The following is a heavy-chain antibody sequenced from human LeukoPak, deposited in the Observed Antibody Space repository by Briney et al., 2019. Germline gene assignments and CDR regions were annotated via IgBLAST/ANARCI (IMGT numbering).Heavy chain of an antibody. CDR3: ARAQYYYDSSDLQDAFDI. CDR2: ISYDGSNK. J-gene: IGHJ3*02. CDR1: GFTFSSYA. D-gene: IGHD3-22*01. Sequence: GGSLRLSCAASGFTFSSYAMTWVRQAPGKGLEWVAVISYDGSNKYYADSVKGRFTISRDNSKNTLYLQMNSLRAEDTAVYYCARAQYYYDSSDLQDAFDIWGQGTMVTVSS. V-gene: IGHV3-30-3*01.